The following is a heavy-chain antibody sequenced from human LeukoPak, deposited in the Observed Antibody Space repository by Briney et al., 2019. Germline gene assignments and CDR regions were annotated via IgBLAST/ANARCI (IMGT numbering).Heavy chain of an antibody. CDR3: ARGDAAAAHSDH. CDR1: GFTFSSYG. Sequence: TGGSLRLSCAASGFTFSSYGMHWVRQAPGKGLEWVAVIWYDGSNKYYADSVKGRFTISRDNGKDLLYLQMNSLRAEDTAVYYCARGDAAAAHSDHWGQGTLVTVSS. D-gene: IGHD6-13*01. V-gene: IGHV3-33*01. CDR2: IWYDGSNK. J-gene: IGHJ4*02.